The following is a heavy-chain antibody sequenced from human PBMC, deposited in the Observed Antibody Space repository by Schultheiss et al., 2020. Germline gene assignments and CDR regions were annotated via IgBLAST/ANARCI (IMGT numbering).Heavy chain of an antibody. J-gene: IGHJ6*02. D-gene: IGHD1-1*01. CDR3: ARDGETGTTAAYRMDA. CDR1: GGTFSSYA. CDR2: IIPIFGTA. Sequence: SVKVSCKASGGTFSSYAISWVRQAPGQGLEWMGGIIPIFGTANYAQKFQGRVTITADKSTTTAYMELISLRSQDTAVYFCARDGETGTTAAYRMDAWGQGTTVTVSS. V-gene: IGHV1-69*06.